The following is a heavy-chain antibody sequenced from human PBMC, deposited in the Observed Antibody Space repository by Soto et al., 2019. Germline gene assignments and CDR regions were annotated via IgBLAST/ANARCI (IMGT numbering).Heavy chain of an antibody. CDR1: GYTFTSYA. CDR3: ARAVVRERRSSAPIPWFAR. V-gene: IGHV1-3*01. D-gene: IGHD1-1*01. J-gene: IGHJ5*02. Sequence: GPVKVSCKASGYTFTSYAMHCVRQAPGQRLEWMGWINAGNGNTKYSQKFRGRVTITRDTSASTAYMELSSLRSEDTAVYYCARAVVRERRSSAPIPWFARWGQGPLVTVSS. CDR2: INAGNGNT.